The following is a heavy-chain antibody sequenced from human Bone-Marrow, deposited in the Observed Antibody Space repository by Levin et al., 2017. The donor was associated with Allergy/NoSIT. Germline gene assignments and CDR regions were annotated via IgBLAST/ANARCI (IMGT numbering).Heavy chain of an antibody. D-gene: IGHD3-3*02. Sequence: GGSLRLSCAAYGFTFSRYAMHWVRQAPGKGLEWVAVIWFDGSNKYYPDSLRGRFTISRDNSKNTLYLQMNNLRTEDTAVYYCVRAEKAISYYFDNWGQGSLVTVSS. CDR1: GFTFSRYA. CDR2: IWFDGSNK. CDR3: VRAEKAISYYFDN. V-gene: IGHV3-33*01. J-gene: IGHJ4*02.